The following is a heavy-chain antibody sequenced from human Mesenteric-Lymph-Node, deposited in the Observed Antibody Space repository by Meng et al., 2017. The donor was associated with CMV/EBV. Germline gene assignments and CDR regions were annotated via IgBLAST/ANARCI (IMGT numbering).Heavy chain of an antibody. CDR1: GGSISSSSYY. D-gene: IGHD3-10*01. CDR3: GRDIRGSSTIDQ. Sequence: SETLSLTCTVSGGSISSSSYYWGWIRQPPGKGLEWIGSIYYSGSTYYNPSLKSRVTMSVDTSKNQFSLRLSSVTAADTAMYYCGRDIRGSSTIDQWGQGTLVTVSS. CDR2: IYYSGST. J-gene: IGHJ4*02. V-gene: IGHV4-39*07.